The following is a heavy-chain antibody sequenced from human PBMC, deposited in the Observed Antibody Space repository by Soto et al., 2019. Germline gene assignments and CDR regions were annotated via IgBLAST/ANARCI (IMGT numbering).Heavy chain of an antibody. Sequence: SETLSLTCTVSGGSISSYYWSWIRQPPGKGLEWIGYIYYSGSTNYNPSLKSRVTISVDTSKNQFSLKLSSVTAADTAVYYCARDLGADVVLRFLEWSSPDNYYYYYMDVWGRGTTVTVSS. CDR1: GGSISSYY. J-gene: IGHJ6*03. D-gene: IGHD3-3*01. CDR3: ARDLGADVVLRFLEWSSPDNYYYYYMDV. V-gene: IGHV4-59*01. CDR2: IYYSGST.